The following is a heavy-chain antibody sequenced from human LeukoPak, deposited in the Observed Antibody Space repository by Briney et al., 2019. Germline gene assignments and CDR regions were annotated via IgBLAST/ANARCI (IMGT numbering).Heavy chain of an antibody. CDR1: GSSIRSGYF. CDR3: ARIVEVGGTDC. CDR2: IYHSGNT. Sequence: SETLSLTCTVSGSSIRSGYFWGWIRQPPGKGLEWIGTIYHSGNTYYNPSLKSRVTISVDTSKNQFFLWLNSVTAADTAVYYCARIVEVGGTDCWGQGTLVTVSS. V-gene: IGHV4-38-2*02. D-gene: IGHD6-19*01. J-gene: IGHJ4*02.